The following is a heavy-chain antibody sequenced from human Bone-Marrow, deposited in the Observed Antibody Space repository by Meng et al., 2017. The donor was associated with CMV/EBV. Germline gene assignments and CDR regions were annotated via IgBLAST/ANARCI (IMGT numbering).Heavy chain of an antibody. D-gene: IGHD2-2*02. V-gene: IGHV3-23*01. CDR1: GFTFSSYA. CDR3: AKYPHQYCSSTSCYTGGYFQH. CDR2: ISGSGGST. J-gene: IGHJ1*01. Sequence: GESLKISCAASGFTFSSYAMSWVRQAPGKGLEWVSAISGSGGSTYYADSVKGRFTISRDNSKNTLYLQMNSLRAEDTAVYYCAKYPHQYCSSTSCYTGGYFQHWGQGPLVTVYS.